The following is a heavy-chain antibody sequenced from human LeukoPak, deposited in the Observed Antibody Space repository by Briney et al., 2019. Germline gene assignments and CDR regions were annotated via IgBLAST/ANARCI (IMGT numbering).Heavy chain of an antibody. V-gene: IGHV4-30-2*02. CDR1: GGSISSGGYY. D-gene: IGHD6-13*01. CDR2: IYHSGST. CDR3: ARSQYSSSLHGMDV. J-gene: IGHJ6*02. Sequence: MPSETLSLTCTVSGGSISSGGYYWSWIRQPPGKGLEWIGYIYHSGSTYYNPSLKSRVTISVDRSKNQFSLKLSSVTATDTAVYYCARSQYSSSLHGMDVWGQGTTVTVSS.